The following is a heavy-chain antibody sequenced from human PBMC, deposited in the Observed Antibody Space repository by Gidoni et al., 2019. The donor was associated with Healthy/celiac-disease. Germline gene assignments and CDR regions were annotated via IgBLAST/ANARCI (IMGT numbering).Heavy chain of an antibody. CDR2: IYYSGST. D-gene: IGHD2-2*01. V-gene: IGHV4-39*02. Sequence: QLQLQASGPGLVKPSETLSLTCTVSGGSISSSSYYWGWLSQPPGKGLEWIGSIYYSGSTYYNPSLKSRVTISVDTSKNQFSLKLSSVTAADTAVYYCARDGVPANIYYYYGMDVWGQGTTVTVSS. J-gene: IGHJ6*02. CDR1: GGSISSSSYY. CDR3: ARDGVPANIYYYYGMDV.